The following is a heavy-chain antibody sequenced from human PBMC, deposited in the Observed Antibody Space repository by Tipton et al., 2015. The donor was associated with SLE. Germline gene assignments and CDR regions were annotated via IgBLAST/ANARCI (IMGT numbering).Heavy chain of an antibody. V-gene: IGHV4-34*01. CDR3: ARGIVATSYYFDY. CDR2: IYYSGST. D-gene: IGHD5-12*01. J-gene: IGHJ4*01. Sequence: TLSLTCAVYGGSFSGYYWSWIRQPPGKGLEWIGEIYYSGSTNYNPSLKSRVTISVDTSKNQFSLKLSSVTAADTAVYYCARGIVATSYYFDYWGHGTLVTVSS. CDR1: GGSFSGYY.